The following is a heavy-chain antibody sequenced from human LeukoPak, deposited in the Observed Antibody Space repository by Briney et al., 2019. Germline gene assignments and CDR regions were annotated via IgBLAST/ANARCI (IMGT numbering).Heavy chain of an antibody. V-gene: IGHV4-34*01. Sequence: KPSETLSLTCAVYGGSFSGYYWSWIRQPPGKGLEWIGEINHSGSTNYNPSLKSRVTISVDTSKNQFSLKLSSVTAADTAVYYCARIGYCSGGSCPDAFDIWGQGTMVTVSS. D-gene: IGHD2-15*01. CDR3: ARIGYCSGGSCPDAFDI. CDR2: INHSGST. CDR1: GGSFSGYY. J-gene: IGHJ3*02.